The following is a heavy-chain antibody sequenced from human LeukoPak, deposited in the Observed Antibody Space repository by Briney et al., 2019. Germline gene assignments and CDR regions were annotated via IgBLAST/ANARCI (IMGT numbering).Heavy chain of an antibody. CDR1: GGSISSYY. CDR2: LYTSGDT. D-gene: IGHD4-17*01. CDR3: ARDEHDYGDYGTFDY. Sequence: KPSETLSLTCTVSGGSISSYYWSWIRQPAGKGLEWIWRLYTSGDTNYNPSLRSRLTMSLDTSKNQFSLKLSSVTAADTAVYYCARDEHDYGDYGTFDYWGQGTLVTVSS. J-gene: IGHJ4*02. V-gene: IGHV4-4*07.